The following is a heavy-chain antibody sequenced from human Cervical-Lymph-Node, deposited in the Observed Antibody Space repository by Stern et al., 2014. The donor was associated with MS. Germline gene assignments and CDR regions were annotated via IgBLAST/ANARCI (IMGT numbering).Heavy chain of an antibody. J-gene: IGHJ4*02. Sequence: VQLEESGPEVKKPGASVMVSCKTSGYTFTNYYIHWVRQAPGQWLEWMGIINPNGSVTASAQKFQGRLTMTRDTSTTTVYMRLITLTSEDTAMYYCTRAVGGVGREWGQGTLVFVSS. V-gene: IGHV1-46*01. CDR3: TRAVGGVGRE. D-gene: IGHD3-16*01. CDR2: INPNGSVT. CDR1: GYTFTNYY.